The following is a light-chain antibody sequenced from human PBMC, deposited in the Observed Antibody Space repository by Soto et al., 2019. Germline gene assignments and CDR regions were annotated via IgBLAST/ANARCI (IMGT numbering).Light chain of an antibody. CDR2: DAS. Sequence: ILLAPSPSTLSLSAGDRATLSCWASQSVSRSYLAWYQQKPGLAPRLIIYDASTRATGIPDRFSGSGSGTDFTLTISRLEPEDFAAYHCQQYGSSPPITFGQGTRLEIK. CDR3: QQYGSSPPIT. CDR1: QSVSRSY. V-gene: IGKV3D-20*01. J-gene: IGKJ5*01.